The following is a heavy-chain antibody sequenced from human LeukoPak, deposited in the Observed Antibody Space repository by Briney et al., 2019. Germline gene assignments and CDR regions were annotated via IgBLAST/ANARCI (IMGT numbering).Heavy chain of an antibody. Sequence: SETLSLTCTVSGGSISSGGYYWSWIRQHPGKGLEWIGYIYYTGSTYYNPSLRSRVIISVDTSKNQFSLKLSFVTAADTAVYYCARDLTAYGDYDYWGQGTLVTV. CDR3: ARDLTAYGDYDY. V-gene: IGHV4-31*03. CDR1: GGSISSGGYY. CDR2: IYYTGST. D-gene: IGHD4-17*01. J-gene: IGHJ4*02.